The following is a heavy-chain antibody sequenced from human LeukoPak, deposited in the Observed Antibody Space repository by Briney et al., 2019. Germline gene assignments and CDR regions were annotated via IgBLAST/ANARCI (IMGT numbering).Heavy chain of an antibody. V-gene: IGHV4-34*01. CDR2: INHSGST. CDR3: ARGRSHYYGSGSYYTY. D-gene: IGHD3-10*01. J-gene: IGHJ4*02. Sequence: PSETLSLTCAVYGVSFSGYYWSWLRQPPGKGLEWLGEINHSGSTNYNPSLKSRVTISVDTSKNQFSLKLSSVTAADTAVYYCARGRSHYYGSGSYYTYWGQGTLVTVSS. CDR1: GVSFSGYY.